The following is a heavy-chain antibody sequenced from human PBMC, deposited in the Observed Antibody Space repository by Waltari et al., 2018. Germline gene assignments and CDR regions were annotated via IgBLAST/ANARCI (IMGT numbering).Heavy chain of an antibody. D-gene: IGHD2-15*01. CDR2: INHSGST. Sequence: QVQLQQWGAGLLQPSETLSPTCAVYGGSFSGYYWSWIRQPPGKGLEWIGEINHSGSTNYNPSLKSRVTISVDTSKNQFSLKLSSVTAADTAVYYCARKVVPARYGMDVWGQGTTVTVSS. J-gene: IGHJ6*02. CDR3: ARKVVPARYGMDV. CDR1: GGSFSGYY. V-gene: IGHV4-34*01.